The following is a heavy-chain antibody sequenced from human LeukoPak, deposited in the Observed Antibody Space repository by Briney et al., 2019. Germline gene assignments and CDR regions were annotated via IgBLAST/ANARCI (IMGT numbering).Heavy chain of an antibody. CDR2: INPNGGSA. Sequence: ASMKVSCKASGYTFPNYHIHWARQAPGQGLEWLGIINPNGGSASYAQRFQGRVTMTRDTSTTTVYMELTSLRSEDTAVYYCARDYYYDSSGYYTYYFDYWGQGTQVTVSS. CDR3: ARDYYYDSSGYYTYYFDY. J-gene: IGHJ4*02. D-gene: IGHD3-22*01. V-gene: IGHV1-46*01. CDR1: GYTFPNYH.